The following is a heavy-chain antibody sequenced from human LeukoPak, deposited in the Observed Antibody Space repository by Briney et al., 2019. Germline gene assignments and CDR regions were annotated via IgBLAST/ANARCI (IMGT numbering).Heavy chain of an antibody. CDR1: GFTFSSYA. J-gene: IGHJ2*01. V-gene: IGHV3-23*01. Sequence: GGSLRLSCAASGFTFSSYAMSWVRQAPGKGLEWVSAISGSSGSTYYADSVKGRFTISRDNSKNTLYLQMNSLRAEDTAVYYCAKNSGSYYPNWYFDLWGRGTLVTVSS. CDR3: AKNSGSYYPNWYFDL. D-gene: IGHD1-26*01. CDR2: ISGSSGST.